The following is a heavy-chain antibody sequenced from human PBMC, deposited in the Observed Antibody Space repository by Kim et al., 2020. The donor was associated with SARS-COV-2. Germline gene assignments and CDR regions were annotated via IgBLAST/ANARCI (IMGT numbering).Heavy chain of an antibody. J-gene: IGHJ4*02. V-gene: IGHV3-48*03. CDR3: ARDLYYYGSGCFDY. CDR1: GFTFSSYE. Sequence: GGSLRLSCAASGFTFSSYEMNWVRQAPGKGLEWVSYISSSGSTIYYADSVKGRFPIPRANAKKSLFLQLNSLRAEDTAVFYCARDLYYYGSGCFDYWGQG. D-gene: IGHD3-10*01. CDR2: ISSSGSTI.